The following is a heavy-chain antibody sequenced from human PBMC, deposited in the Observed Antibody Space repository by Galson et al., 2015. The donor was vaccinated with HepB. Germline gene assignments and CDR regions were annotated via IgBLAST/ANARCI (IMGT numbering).Heavy chain of an antibody. CDR1: GYTFTDYY. Sequence: SVKVSCKASGYTFTDYYIHWVRQTPGQGLEWMGWINPKSGVTNYAQKFQDWITMTRDTSISTAYLEVTSLRSDDPAVYYCARDRSSSSSYYHFYYMDLWGTGTTVTVSS. D-gene: IGHD6-6*01. J-gene: IGHJ6*03. CDR2: INPKSGVT. CDR3: ARDRSSSSSYYHFYYMDL. V-gene: IGHV1-2*04.